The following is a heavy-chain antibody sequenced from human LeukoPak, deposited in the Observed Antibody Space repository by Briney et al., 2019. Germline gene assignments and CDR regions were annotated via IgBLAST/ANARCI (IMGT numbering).Heavy chain of an antibody. D-gene: IGHD2-15*01. J-gene: IGHJ3*02. V-gene: IGHV4-34*01. Sequence: PSETLSLTCAVYGGSFSGYYWSWIRQPPGKGLEWIGEINHSGSTNYNPSLKSRVTISVDTSKNQFSLKLSSVTAADTAVYYCAGDSLSDAFDIWGQGTMVTVSS. CDR3: AGDSLSDAFDI. CDR1: GGSFSGYY. CDR2: INHSGST.